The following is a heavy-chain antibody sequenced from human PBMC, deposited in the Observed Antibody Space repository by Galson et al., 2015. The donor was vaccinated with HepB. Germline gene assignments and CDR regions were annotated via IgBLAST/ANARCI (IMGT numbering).Heavy chain of an antibody. CDR2: ISYDGSNK. J-gene: IGHJ3*02. Sequence: SLRLSCAASGFTFSSYAMHWVRQAPGKGLEWVAVISYDGSNKYYADSVKGRFTISRDNSKNTLYLQMNSLRAEDTAVYYCARDIAVAGSAFDIWGQGTMVTVSS. CDR1: GFTFSSYA. D-gene: IGHD6-19*01. V-gene: IGHV3-30*04. CDR3: ARDIAVAGSAFDI.